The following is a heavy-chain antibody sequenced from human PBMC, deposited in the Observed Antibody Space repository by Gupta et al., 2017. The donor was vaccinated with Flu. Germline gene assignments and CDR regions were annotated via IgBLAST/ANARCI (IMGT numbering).Heavy chain of an antibody. Sequence: EVHLLESSGAAVQSGGSLRLSFAGYGFTFGTNAMGWVSLATGTGLDWVSTLNNDGGPTYYADSVRGRFTISRDNSRNTLYLQMNTLRAEDTAIYYCAKSFGTPDYSASGNKGFFDYWGQGTLVTVSS. CDR2: LNNDGGPT. J-gene: IGHJ4*02. V-gene: IGHV3-23*01. CDR3: AKSFGTPDYSASGNKGFFDY. D-gene: IGHD3-10*01. CDR1: GFTFGTNA.